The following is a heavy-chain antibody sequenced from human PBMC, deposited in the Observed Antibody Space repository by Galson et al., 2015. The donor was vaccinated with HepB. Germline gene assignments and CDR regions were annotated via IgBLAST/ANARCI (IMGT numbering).Heavy chain of an antibody. CDR1: GYTLTNHY. Sequence: SVKVSCKASGYTLTNHYLHWVRQAPGQGLEWMGIINPTSVSTTYAEKFQGRITMTRDTSTITMYVELSSLRSEDTAVYYCARAGRTDYDFWTGSNGFDPWGQGTLVTVSS. CDR3: ARAGRTDYDFWTGSNGFDP. V-gene: IGHV1-46*03. CDR2: INPTSVST. J-gene: IGHJ5*02. D-gene: IGHD3-3*01.